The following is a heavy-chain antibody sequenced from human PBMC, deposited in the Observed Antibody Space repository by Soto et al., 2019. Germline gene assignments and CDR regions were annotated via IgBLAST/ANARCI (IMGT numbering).Heavy chain of an antibody. CDR1: GFTFSYYT. D-gene: IGHD1-7*01. V-gene: IGHV3-48*02. CDR3: ARETRGNYFLDY. Sequence: EVQLVESGGGLVQPGGSLRLSCAASGFTFSYYTMNWVRQAPGKGLEWVSYISSSSRTIYYADSVKGRFTISRDNAKNSLYLQMNSLRDEDTAVYYCARETRGNYFLDYWGQGTLVTVSS. CDR2: ISSSSRTI. J-gene: IGHJ4*02.